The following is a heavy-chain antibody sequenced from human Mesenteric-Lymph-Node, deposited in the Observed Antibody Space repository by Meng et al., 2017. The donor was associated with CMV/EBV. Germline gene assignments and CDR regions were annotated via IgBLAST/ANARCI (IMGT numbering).Heavy chain of an antibody. CDR3: AGWTDILTGHDATMDY. Sequence: SGGTFSSYAISWVRQAPGQGLGWMEGIIPIFGTANYAQGFQGRVTITADESTSTAYMDLSSLRSEDTAVYYCAGWTDILTGHDATMDYWGQGTLVTVSS. CDR1: GGTFSSYA. V-gene: IGHV1-69*01. D-gene: IGHD3-9*01. CDR2: IIPIFGTA. J-gene: IGHJ4*02.